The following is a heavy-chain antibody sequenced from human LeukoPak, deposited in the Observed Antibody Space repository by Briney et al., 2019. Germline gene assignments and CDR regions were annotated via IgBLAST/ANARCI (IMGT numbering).Heavy chain of an antibody. J-gene: IGHJ5*02. CDR3: ARLTPHCSGGSCYYWFDP. D-gene: IGHD2-15*01. CDR1: GYTFTSYD. V-gene: IGHV1-8*01. Sequence: ASVKVSCXASGYTFTSYDINWVRLATGQGLEWMGWMNPNSGNTGYAQKFQGRVTMTRNTSISTAYMELSSLRSEDTAVYYCARLTPHCSGGSCYYWFDPWGQGTLVTVSS. CDR2: MNPNSGNT.